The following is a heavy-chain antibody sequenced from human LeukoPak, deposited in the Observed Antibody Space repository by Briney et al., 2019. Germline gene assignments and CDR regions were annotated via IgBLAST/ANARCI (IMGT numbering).Heavy chain of an antibody. Sequence: GASVKVSCKASGYSSTGYFIHWVRQAPGKGLEWMGCIDPNSGDTKYAQKFQGRVSMPRDTSTGTAYMELSRLRSDDTAVYFCARSGSTGYSLDYWGQGTLVTVSS. D-gene: IGHD3-22*01. CDR3: ARSGSTGYSLDY. CDR1: GYSSTGYF. J-gene: IGHJ4*02. V-gene: IGHV1-2*02. CDR2: IDPNSGDT.